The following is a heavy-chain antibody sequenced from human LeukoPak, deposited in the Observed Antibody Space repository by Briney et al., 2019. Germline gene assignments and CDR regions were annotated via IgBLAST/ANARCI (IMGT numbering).Heavy chain of an antibody. CDR1: GYSISSGYY. CDR2: IYHSGST. CDR3: ARKMAFSGFDY. V-gene: IGHV4-38-2*02. D-gene: IGHD5-24*01. J-gene: IGHJ4*02. Sequence: SETLSLTCTVSGYSISSGYYWGWIRQPPGKGLEWIGSIYHSGSTYYNPSLKSRVTISVDTSKNQFSLELSSVTAADTAVYYCARKMAFSGFDYWGQGTLVTVSS.